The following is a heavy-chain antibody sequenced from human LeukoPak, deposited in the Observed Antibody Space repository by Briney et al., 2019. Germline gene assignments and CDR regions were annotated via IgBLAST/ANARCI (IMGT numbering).Heavy chain of an antibody. CDR1: GGSSSSGDYS. Sequence: SETLSLTCTVSGGSSSSGDYSWSWIRQPPGKGLEWIGYIYDSGSTYYNPSLKSRVTISVDTSTNQFSLKLSSVTAADTAVYYCARERWLQLRDYYYYYGMDVWGQGTTVTVSS. CDR3: ARERWLQLRDYYYYYGMDV. J-gene: IGHJ6*02. CDR2: IYDSGST. D-gene: IGHD5-24*01. V-gene: IGHV4-30-4*02.